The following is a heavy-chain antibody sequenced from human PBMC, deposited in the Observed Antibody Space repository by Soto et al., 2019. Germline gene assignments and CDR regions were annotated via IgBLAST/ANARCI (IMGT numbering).Heavy chain of an antibody. CDR1: GYTFTSYG. CDR2: ISAYNGNT. J-gene: IGHJ3*02. CDR3: ARDLGGNYYYDSSGYHHDAFDI. Sequence: ASVKVSCKASGYTFTSYGISWVRQAPGQGLEWMGWISAYNGNTNYAQKLQGRVTMTTDTSTSTVYMELSSLRSEDTAVYYCARDLGGNYYYDSSGYHHDAFDIWGQGTMVTVSS. D-gene: IGHD3-22*01. V-gene: IGHV1-18*01.